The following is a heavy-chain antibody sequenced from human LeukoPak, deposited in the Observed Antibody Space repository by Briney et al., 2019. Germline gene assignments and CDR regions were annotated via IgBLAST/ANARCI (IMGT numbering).Heavy chain of an antibody. CDR1: GFTFSNYG. J-gene: IGHJ4*02. Sequence: GGSLRLSCVASGFTFSNYGMHWVRQAPGKGLEWVAFIWYDGSNKDYADSVKGRFTISRDESKNTMYLQMNSLRVEDTAVYYRARDPRYTSSSIDYWGQGTLVTVSS. CDR3: ARDPRYTSSSIDY. V-gene: IGHV3-33*01. CDR2: IWYDGSNK. D-gene: IGHD6-13*01.